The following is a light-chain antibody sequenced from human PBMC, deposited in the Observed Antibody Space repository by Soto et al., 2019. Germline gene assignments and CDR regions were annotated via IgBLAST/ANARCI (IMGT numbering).Light chain of an antibody. CDR1: QSISSW. CDR2: DAS. Sequence: DIQMTQSPSTLSASVGDRVTITCRASQSISSWLAWYQQKPGKAPKLLIYDASSLESGVPSRFSGSGSGTEFTLTISSLQPDDVATYDCQQYNSYSMYTFGQGTKLEIK. CDR3: QQYNSYSMYT. V-gene: IGKV1-5*01. J-gene: IGKJ2*01.